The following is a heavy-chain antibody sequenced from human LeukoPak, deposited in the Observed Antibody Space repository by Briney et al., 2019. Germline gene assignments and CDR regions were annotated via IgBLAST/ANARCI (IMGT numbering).Heavy chain of an antibody. V-gene: IGHV3-23*01. CDR3: AKDAEQWLVPPAGYFDY. D-gene: IGHD6-19*01. CDR2: ISGSGGST. Sequence: GGSLRLSCAASGFTFSSYGMSWVRQAPGKGLEWVSGISGSGGSTYYADSAKGRFTISRDNSKNTLYLQMNSLRAEDTAVYYCAKDAEQWLVPPAGYFDYWGQGTLVTVSS. CDR1: GFTFSSYG. J-gene: IGHJ4*02.